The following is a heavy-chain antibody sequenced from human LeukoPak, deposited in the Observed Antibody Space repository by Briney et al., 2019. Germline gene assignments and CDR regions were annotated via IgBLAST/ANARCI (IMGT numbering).Heavy chain of an antibody. V-gene: IGHV3-30*18. CDR1: GLTFSSYG. Sequence: PGGSPRLSCAASGLTFSSYGMHWVRQAPGKGLEWGAVISYDGSNKYYADSVKGRFTISRDNSKNTLYLQMNSLRAEGRAVYYCAKDRDSSSWYLDYWGQGTMVTVSS. CDR2: ISYDGSNK. J-gene: IGHJ4*02. D-gene: IGHD6-13*01. CDR3: AKDRDSSSWYLDY.